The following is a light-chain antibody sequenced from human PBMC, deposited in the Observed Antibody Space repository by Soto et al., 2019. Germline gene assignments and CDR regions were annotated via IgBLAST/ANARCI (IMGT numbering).Light chain of an antibody. Sequence: QSVLTQPPSVSGAPGQRVTISCTGSRSNIGAGYDVHWYQQLPGTAPKLLIYGNSNRPSGVPDRFSGSKSGTSASLAITGLQAADEADYYCQSYDSSLSGYVFGTEPKLTVL. CDR2: GNS. V-gene: IGLV1-40*01. CDR3: QSYDSSLSGYV. J-gene: IGLJ1*01. CDR1: RSNIGAGYD.